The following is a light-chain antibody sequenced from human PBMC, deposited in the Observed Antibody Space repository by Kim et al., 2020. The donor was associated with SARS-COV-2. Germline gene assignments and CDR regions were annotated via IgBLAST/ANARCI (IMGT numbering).Light chain of an antibody. CDR3: SGWDDSLGKV. CDR1: SSNIGSNY. J-gene: IGLJ2*01. CDR2: RNN. Sequence: PGQRVTISCSGSSSNIGSNYVYWYQQLPGTAPKLLIYRNNQRPSGVPDRFSGSKSGTSASLAISGLRSQDEADYYCSGWDDSLGKVFGGGTKLTVL. V-gene: IGLV1-47*01.